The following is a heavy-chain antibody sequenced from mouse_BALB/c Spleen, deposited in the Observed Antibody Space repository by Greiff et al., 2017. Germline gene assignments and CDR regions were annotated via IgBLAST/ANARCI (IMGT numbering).Heavy chain of an antibody. Sequence: EVHLVESGGGLVQPGGSLKLSCAASGFTFSSYTMSWVRQTPEKRLEWVAYISNGGGSTYYPDTVKGRFTISRDNAKNTLYLQMSSLKSEDTAMYYCARLTTAYYFDYWGQGTTLTVSS. V-gene: IGHV5-12-2*01. CDR3: ARLTTAYYFDY. CDR1: GFTFSSYT. CDR2: ISNGGGST. J-gene: IGHJ2*01. D-gene: IGHD1-2*01.